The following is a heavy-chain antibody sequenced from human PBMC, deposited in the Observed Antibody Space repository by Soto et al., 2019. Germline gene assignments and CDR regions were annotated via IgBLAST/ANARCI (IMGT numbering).Heavy chain of an antibody. CDR2: ISYDGSNK. CDR1: GFTFSSYA. D-gene: IGHD1-26*01. CDR3: ARDRATNYYYYYGMDV. V-gene: IGHV3-30-3*01. J-gene: IGHJ6*02. Sequence: SLRLSCAASGFTFSSYAMHWVRQAPGKGLEWVAVISYDGSNKYYADSVKGRFTISRDNSKNTLYLQMNSLRAEDTAVYYCARDRATNYYYYYGMDVWGQGTTVTVSS.